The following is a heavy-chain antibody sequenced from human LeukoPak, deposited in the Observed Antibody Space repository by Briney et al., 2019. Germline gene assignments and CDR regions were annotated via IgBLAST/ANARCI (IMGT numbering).Heavy chain of an antibody. CDR3: ARERGSDYDSSAQNLGPDAFDI. V-gene: IGHV3-21*01. CDR1: GFTFSSYS. J-gene: IGHJ3*02. CDR2: ISSSSSSYI. Sequence: PGGPLRLSCAASGFTFSSYSMNWVRQAPGKGLEWVSSISSSSSSYIYYADSVKGRFTISRDNAKNSLYLQMNSLRAEDTAVYYCARERGSDYDSSAQNLGPDAFDIWGQGTMVTVSS. D-gene: IGHD3-22*01.